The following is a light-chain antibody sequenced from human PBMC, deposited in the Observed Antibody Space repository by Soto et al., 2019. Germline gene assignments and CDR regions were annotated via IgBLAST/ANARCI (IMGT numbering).Light chain of an antibody. CDR2: EVV. CDR1: KSDIGIYDF. Sequence: QSAMTQPPSASGSPGPSVTLSCTGSKSDIGIYDFVSWYQHHPGKAPRLIIYEVVQRPSGVPDLFSGSTSGNTAALTVSGLKAEDEADDFCKSYAGSNTYVFGTGTKLTVL. J-gene: IGLJ1*01. V-gene: IGLV2-8*01. CDR3: KSYAGSNTYV.